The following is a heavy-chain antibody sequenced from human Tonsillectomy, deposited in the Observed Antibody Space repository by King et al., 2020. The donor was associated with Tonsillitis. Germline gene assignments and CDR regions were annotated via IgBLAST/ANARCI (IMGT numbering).Heavy chain of an antibody. V-gene: IGHV4-59*12. D-gene: IGHD5-18*01. Sequence: VQLQESGPGLVKPSETLSLSCTVSGGSISSFYWSWIRQPPGKGLEWIGYIYYSGSTNYNPSLKSRVTISVDTSKNQFSLKLSSVTAADTAIYYCAREVVGGYSYGTFDYWGQGTLVTVSS. CDR3: AREVVGGYSYGTFDY. J-gene: IGHJ4*02. CDR1: GGSISSFY. CDR2: IYYSGST.